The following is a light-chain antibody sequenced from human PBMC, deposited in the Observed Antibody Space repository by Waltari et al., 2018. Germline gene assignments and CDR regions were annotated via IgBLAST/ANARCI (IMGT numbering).Light chain of an antibody. Sequence: SCRASQSVAGDSLAGYQQKPGQAPRLHVDGGSSRATGSPDRVSGGGSGTDFTLTITILEPEDSAVYRCQQYDSPPVTFGGGTKVEI. CDR2: GGS. CDR1: QSVAGDS. J-gene: IGKJ4*01. CDR3: QQYDSPPVT. V-gene: IGKV3-20*01.